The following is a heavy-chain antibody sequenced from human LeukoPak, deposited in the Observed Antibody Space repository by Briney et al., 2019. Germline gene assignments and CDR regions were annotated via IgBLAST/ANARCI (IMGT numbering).Heavy chain of an antibody. J-gene: IGHJ4*02. D-gene: IGHD3-22*01. CDR3: ARAGNYYDSSGYYYPPYYFDY. V-gene: IGHV1-2*02. CDR1: GYTFTGCY. CDR2: INPNSGGT. Sequence: EASVKVSCKASGYTFTGCYMHWVRQAPGQGLEWMGWINPNSGGTNYAQKFQGRVTMTRDTSISTAYMELSRLRSDDTAVYYCARAGNYYDSSGYYYPPYYFDYWGQGTLVTVSS.